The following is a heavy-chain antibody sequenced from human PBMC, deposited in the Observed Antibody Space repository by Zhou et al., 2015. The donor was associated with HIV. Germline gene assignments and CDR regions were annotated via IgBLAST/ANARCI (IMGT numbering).Heavy chain of an antibody. Sequence: QVQLVQSGSEFKKPGASVNVSCKTSGYIFSGYAMNWVRQAPGQGLEWMGWINTNTGNPTYAQGFTGRFVFSLDTSVSTAFLQIYSLKTEDTAVYFCATSGAGGQLIRDLDFWGQGTLVTVSS. CDR3: ATSGAGGQLIRDLDF. D-gene: IGHD4/OR15-4a*01. J-gene: IGHJ4*02. CDR1: GYIFSGYA. CDR2: INTNTGNP. V-gene: IGHV7-4-1*01.